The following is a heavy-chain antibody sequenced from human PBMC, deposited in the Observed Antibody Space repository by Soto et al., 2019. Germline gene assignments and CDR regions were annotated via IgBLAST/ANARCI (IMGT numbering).Heavy chain of an antibody. CDR3: ARHSRHGLSYYYYYYGMDV. V-gene: IGHV5-51*01. CDR2: IYPGDSDT. Sequence: GESLKISCQGSGYHFTSYWIGWVRQMPGKGLEWMGIIYPGDSDTRYSPSFQGQVIISADKSISTAYLQWSSLKASDTAMYYCARHSRHGLSYYYYYYGMDVWGQGTTVTVSS. J-gene: IGHJ6*02. CDR1: GYHFTSYW.